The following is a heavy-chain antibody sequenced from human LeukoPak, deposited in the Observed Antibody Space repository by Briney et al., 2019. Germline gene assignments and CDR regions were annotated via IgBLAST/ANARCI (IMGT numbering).Heavy chain of an antibody. V-gene: IGHV4-39*01. Sequence: KPSETLSLTCTVSGGSISSSSYYWGWIRQPRGKGLEWIGSIYYSGSTYYNPSLKSRVTISVDTSKNQFSLKLSSVTAADTAVYYCARYSPGAVAGTPFDDWGQGTLVTVSS. D-gene: IGHD6-19*01. CDR3: ARYSPGAVAGTPFDD. CDR1: GGSISSSSYY. CDR2: IYYSGST. J-gene: IGHJ4*02.